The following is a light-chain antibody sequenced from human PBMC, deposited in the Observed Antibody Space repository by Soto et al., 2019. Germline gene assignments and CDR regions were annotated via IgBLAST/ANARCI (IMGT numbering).Light chain of an antibody. V-gene: IGLV1-51*01. J-gene: IGLJ2*01. Sequence: QSVLTQPPSVSAAPGQRVSISCSGGSSNIGKNSVSWYQQLPATAPKLLIYDDHQRPSGIPDRFSASKSGTSATLDITGLQPADEADSYCATWDLTLSAGVLFGGGTKLTVL. CDR1: SSNIGKNS. CDR2: DDH. CDR3: ATWDLTLSAGVL.